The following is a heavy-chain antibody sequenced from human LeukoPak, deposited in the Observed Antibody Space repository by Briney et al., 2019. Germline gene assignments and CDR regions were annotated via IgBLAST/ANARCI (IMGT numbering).Heavy chain of an antibody. Sequence: ASVKVSCKASGYTFTGYYMHWVRQAPGQGLEWMGWINPNSGGTNYAQKFQGRVTMTRDTSISTAYMELSRLRSDDTAVYYCASDLYGSFTMVRGVITDYWGQGTLVTVSS. V-gene: IGHV1-2*02. D-gene: IGHD3-10*01. CDR1: GYTFTGYY. CDR3: ASDLYGSFTMVRGVITDY. CDR2: INPNSGGT. J-gene: IGHJ4*02.